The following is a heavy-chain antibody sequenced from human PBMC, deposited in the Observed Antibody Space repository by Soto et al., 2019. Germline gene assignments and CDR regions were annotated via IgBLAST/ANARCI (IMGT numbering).Heavy chain of an antibody. J-gene: IGHJ6*02. CDR2: INHSGST. Sequence: SETLSLTYAVYGGSFSGYYWSWIRQPPGKGLEWIGEINHSGSTNYNPSLKSRVTISVDTSKNQFSLKLSSVTAADTAVYYCASRYYYYYGMDVWGRGTTVTVSS. CDR3: ASRYYYYYGMDV. V-gene: IGHV4-34*01. CDR1: GGSFSGYY.